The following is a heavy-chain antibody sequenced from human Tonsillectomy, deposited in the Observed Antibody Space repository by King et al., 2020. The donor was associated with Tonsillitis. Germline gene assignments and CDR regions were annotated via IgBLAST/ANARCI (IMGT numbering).Heavy chain of an antibody. CDR1: GFTLTSYA. CDR2: IRSSGAVT. V-gene: IGHV3-23*04. D-gene: IGHD1-26*01. CDR3: AKGTSVWEVLHD. Sequence: VQLVESGGGFVQPGGSLRLSCAASGFTLTSYAMNWVRQAPGKGLEWVSAIRSSGAVTYYADSVKGRFTISRDNSRNTLHLQMNSLRAEDTAVYYCAKGTSVWEVLHDWGQGTLVPVSS. J-gene: IGHJ4*02.